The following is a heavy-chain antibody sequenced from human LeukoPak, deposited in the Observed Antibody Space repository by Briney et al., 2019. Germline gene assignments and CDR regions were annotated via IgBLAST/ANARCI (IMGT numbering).Heavy chain of an antibody. V-gene: IGHV4-34*01. D-gene: IGHD6-13*01. Sequence: SETLSLTCTVSGGSISRNEYYWSWIRQPPGKGLEWIGEINHSGSTNYNPSLKSRVTISVDTSKNQFSLKLSSVTAADTAVYYCARAPDSSSWYTFDYWGQGTLVTVSS. CDR2: INHSGST. CDR3: ARAPDSSSWYTFDY. J-gene: IGHJ4*02. CDR1: GGSISRNEYY.